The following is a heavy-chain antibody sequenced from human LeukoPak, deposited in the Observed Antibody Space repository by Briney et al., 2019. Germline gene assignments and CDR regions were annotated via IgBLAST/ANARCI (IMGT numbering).Heavy chain of an antibody. CDR1: GGSISSSTFY. CDR2: IYYSGTT. Sequence: SETLSLTCTVSGGSISSSTFYRGWIRQPPGKGLEWIGNIYYSGTTYYNPSLKSRLTISVDTSQRQFSLRLTSVTAADTALYYCTRGSFDVLTGFSTPGEYWGQGALVTVSS. CDR3: TRGSFDVLTGFSTPGEY. V-gene: IGHV4-39*01. J-gene: IGHJ4*02. D-gene: IGHD3-9*01.